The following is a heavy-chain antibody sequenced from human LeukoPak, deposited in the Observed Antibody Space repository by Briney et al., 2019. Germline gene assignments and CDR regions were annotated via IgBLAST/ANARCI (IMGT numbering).Heavy chain of an antibody. V-gene: IGHV3-23*01. D-gene: IGHD6-13*01. CDR2: ISGSGGST. CDR1: GFTFSSYA. J-gene: IGHJ4*02. Sequence: GGSLRLSCAASGFTFSSYAMSWVRQAPGKGLEWVSAISGSGGSTYYADSVKGRFTISRDNAKNSLYLQMNSLRAEDTAVYYCARFITDSSSWLLYYFDYWGQGTLVTVSS. CDR3: ARFITDSSSWLLYYFDY.